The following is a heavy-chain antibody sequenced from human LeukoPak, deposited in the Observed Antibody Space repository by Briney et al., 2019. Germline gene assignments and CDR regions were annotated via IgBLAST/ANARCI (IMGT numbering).Heavy chain of an antibody. D-gene: IGHD3-10*01. CDR3: ARLYGSGSYYNKEVFGWFDP. V-gene: IGHV4-38-2*02. CDR2: IYHSGST. J-gene: IGHJ5*02. CDR1: GYSISSGYY. Sequence: SETLSLTCTVSGYSISSGYYWGWIRQPPGKGLEWIGSIYHSGSTYYNPSLKSRVTISVDTSKNQFSLELSSVTAADTAVYYCARLYGSGSYYNKEVFGWFDPWGQGTLVTVSS.